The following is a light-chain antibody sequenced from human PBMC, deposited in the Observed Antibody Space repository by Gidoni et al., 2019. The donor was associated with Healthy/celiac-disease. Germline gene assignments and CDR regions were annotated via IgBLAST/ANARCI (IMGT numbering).Light chain of an antibody. CDR1: QSVSSN. Sequence: EIFMTHSPATLSVSPGERATLSCRASQSVSSNLAWYQQKPGQAPRLLIYGAYIRATGIPARFSGSGSGTEFTLTISSLQSEDFAVYYCQQYNNWPKTFGQGTKLEIK. J-gene: IGKJ2*01. CDR2: GAY. V-gene: IGKV3D-15*01. CDR3: QQYNNWPKT.